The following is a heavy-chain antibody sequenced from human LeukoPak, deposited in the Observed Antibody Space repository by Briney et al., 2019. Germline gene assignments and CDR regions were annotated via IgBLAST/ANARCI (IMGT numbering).Heavy chain of an antibody. V-gene: IGHV3-21*01. CDR3: ARFSPGDADFDY. D-gene: IGHD5-24*01. J-gene: IGHJ4*02. Sequence: GGSLRLSCAASGFTFSNHGMNWVRQAPGKGLEWVSSISSSSSYIYYADSVKGRFTISRDNAKNSLYLQMNSLRAEDTAVYYCARFSPGDADFDYWGQGTLVTVSS. CDR1: GFTFSNHG. CDR2: ISSSSSYI.